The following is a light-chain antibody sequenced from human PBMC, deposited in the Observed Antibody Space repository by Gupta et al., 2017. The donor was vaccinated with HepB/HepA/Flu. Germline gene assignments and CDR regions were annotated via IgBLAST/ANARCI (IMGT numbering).Light chain of an antibody. CDR2: GKN. CDR1: SLRSYY. V-gene: IGLV3-19*01. CDR3: NYRDISGNQRV. Sequence: SSELTQDPAVSVALGQTVRITCQGDSLRSYYASWYQQKPGQAPVLVIYGKNNRPSGIPDRFSGSSSGNTASLTITGAQAEDEADYYCNYRDISGNQRVFGGGTKLTVL. J-gene: IGLJ2*01.